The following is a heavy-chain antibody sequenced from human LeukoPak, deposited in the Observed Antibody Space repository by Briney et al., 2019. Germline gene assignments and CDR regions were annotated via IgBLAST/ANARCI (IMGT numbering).Heavy chain of an antibody. CDR1: GFTFSSYT. J-gene: IGHJ4*02. CDR3: VKDRGLWVSAHWGDS. V-gene: IGHV3-23*01. D-gene: IGHD7-27*01. Sequence: PGGSLRLSCTASGFTFSSYTMTWVRQAPGKGLKWVSTITTGDGNTYYADSVKGRFTVSRDDSKNTLYLQMNSLRAEDTAVYYCVKDRGLWVSAHWGDSWGRGTLVTVSS. CDR2: ITTGDGNT.